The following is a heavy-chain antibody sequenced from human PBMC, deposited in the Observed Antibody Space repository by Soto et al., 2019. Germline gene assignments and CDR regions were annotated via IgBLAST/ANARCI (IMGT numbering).Heavy chain of an antibody. J-gene: IGHJ4*02. V-gene: IGHV4-38-2*02. D-gene: IGHD5-12*01. CDR2: IYHSGST. CDR1: GYSISTGFN. CDR3: ARDWGYSGFDYADS. Sequence: SETLSLTCAVSGYSISTGFNWAWIRQPPGKGLEWIGSIYHSGSTYYNLSLKSRVTISSDASKNQISLKLSSVTAADTALYYCARDWGYSGFDYADSWGQGTLVTVSS.